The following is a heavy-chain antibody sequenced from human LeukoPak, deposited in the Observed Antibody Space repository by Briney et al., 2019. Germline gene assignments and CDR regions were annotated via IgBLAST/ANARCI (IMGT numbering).Heavy chain of an antibody. Sequence: KPSETLSLTCTVSGGSISSYYWSWIRQPPGKGLEWIGYIYYSGSTNYNPSLKSRVTISVDTSKNQFSLKLSPVTAADTAVYYCARSAGVVNWFDPWGQGTLVTVSS. CDR1: GGSISSYY. CDR2: IYYSGST. V-gene: IGHV4-59*01. D-gene: IGHD2-8*01. J-gene: IGHJ5*02. CDR3: ARSAGVVNWFDP.